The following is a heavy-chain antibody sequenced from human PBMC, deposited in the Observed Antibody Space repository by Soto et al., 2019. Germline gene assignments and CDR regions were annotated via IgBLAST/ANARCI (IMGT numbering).Heavy chain of an antibody. CDR1: GGSFSGYY. CDR3: ARVRCSSTSCPIDY. Sequence: PSETLSLTCAVYGGSFSGYYWSWIRQPPGKGLEWIGEINHSGSTNYNPSLKSRVTISVDTSKNQFSLKLSSVTAADTAVYYCARVRCSSTSCPIDYWGQGTLVTVSS. CDR2: INHSGST. J-gene: IGHJ4*02. V-gene: IGHV4-34*01. D-gene: IGHD2-2*01.